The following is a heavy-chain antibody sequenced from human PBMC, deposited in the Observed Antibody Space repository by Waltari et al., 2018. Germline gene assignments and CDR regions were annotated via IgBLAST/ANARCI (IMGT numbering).Heavy chain of an antibody. CDR3: ATETKPGYSRPNWFDP. CDR1: GYTFTDYY. CDR2: VDPEDGET. V-gene: IGHV1-69-2*01. Sequence: EVQLVQSGAEVKKPGATVKISCKVSGYTFTDYYMHWVQQAPGKGLEWLGLVDPEDGETIYAGKFQGRVTITGDTSTDTAYMELSSLRSEDTAVYYCATETKPGYSRPNWFDPWGQGTLVTVSS. J-gene: IGHJ5*02. D-gene: IGHD6-13*01.